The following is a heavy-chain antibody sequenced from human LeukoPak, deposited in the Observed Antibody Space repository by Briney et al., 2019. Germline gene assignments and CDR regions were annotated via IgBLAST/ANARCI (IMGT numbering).Heavy chain of an antibody. CDR3: ARQGGTLGPYDS. Sequence: SETLSLTCTVSGGSISSSSYYWGWIRQPPGKGLESVGSIDYSGNTYYNPSLKSRVTISVDTSKNQFSLKLSSVTAADTAVYYCARQGGTLGPYDSWGQGTLVTVSS. V-gene: IGHV4-39*01. CDR1: GGSISSSSYY. CDR2: IDYSGNT. D-gene: IGHD3-16*01. J-gene: IGHJ4*02.